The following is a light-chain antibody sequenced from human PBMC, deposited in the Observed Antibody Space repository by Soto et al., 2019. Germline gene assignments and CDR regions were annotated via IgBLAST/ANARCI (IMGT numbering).Light chain of an antibody. CDR3: QQYSRSPRT. V-gene: IGKV3-20*01. J-gene: IGKJ1*01. Sequence: EIVLTQSPGTLSLSQGERATLSCRASQSVSSNYLAWYQQKPGQAPRLLIYGASNRATGIPDRFSGSGSETDFTLTISRLEPEDFAVYYCQQYSRSPRTFGQGTKVEIK. CDR1: QSVSSNY. CDR2: GAS.